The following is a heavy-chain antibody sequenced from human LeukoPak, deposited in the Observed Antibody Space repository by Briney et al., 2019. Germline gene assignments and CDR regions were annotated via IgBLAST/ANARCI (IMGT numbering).Heavy chain of an antibody. CDR3: ARDDDSSGYAIDY. V-gene: IGHV3-48*01. J-gene: IGHJ4*02. CDR2: ISSSSSTI. Sequence: WGSLRLSCAASGFTFSSYSMNWVRQAPGKGLEWVSYISSSSSTIYYADSVKGRFTISRDNAKNSLYLQMNSLRAEDTAVYYCARDDDSSGYAIDYWGQGTLVTVSS. CDR1: GFTFSSYS. D-gene: IGHD3-22*01.